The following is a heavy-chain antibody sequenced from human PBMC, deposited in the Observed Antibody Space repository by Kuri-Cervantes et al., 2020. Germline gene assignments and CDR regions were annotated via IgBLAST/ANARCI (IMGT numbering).Heavy chain of an antibody. CDR3: ARDYGDYPHDAFDI. CDR1: GYSITTDSY. J-gene: IGHJ3*02. Sequence: GSLRLSCAVYGYSITTDSYWGWIRQPPGKGLEWIGYIYYSGSTNYNPSLKSRVTISVDKSKKQFSLKLSSVTAADTAVYYCARDYGDYPHDAFDIWGQGTMVTVSS. D-gene: IGHD4-17*01. CDR2: IYYSGST. V-gene: IGHV4-61*05.